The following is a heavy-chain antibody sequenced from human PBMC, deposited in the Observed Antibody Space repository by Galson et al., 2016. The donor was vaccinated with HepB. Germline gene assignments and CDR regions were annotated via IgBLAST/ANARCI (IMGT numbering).Heavy chain of an antibody. D-gene: IGHD4-17*01. CDR3: ARDGGPRIGYGDYGWFDP. Sequence: SLRLSCAASGFTFTTNAMSWVRQAPGKGLEWVSAINFSNGGTYYADSVKGRFTMSRDNSKNMVHLQMNSLRSEDTAVYHCARDGGPRIGYGDYGWFDPWGQGTLVTVSS. CDR2: INFSNGGT. V-gene: IGHV3-23*01. J-gene: IGHJ5*02. CDR1: GFTFTTNA.